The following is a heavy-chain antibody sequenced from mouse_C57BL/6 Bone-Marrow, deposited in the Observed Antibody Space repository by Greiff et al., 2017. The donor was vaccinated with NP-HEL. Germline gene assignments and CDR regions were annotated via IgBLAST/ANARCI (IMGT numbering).Heavy chain of an antibody. CDR2: INPNNGGT. Sequence: VQLQQSGPELVKPGASVKIPCKASGYTFTDYNMDWVQQSHGKSLEWIGDINPNNGGTIYNQKFKGKATLTVDKSSSTAYMELRSLTSEDTAVYYCARWQQTGAYFDYWGQGTTLTVSS. CDR3: ARWQQTGAYFDY. CDR1: GYTFTDYN. V-gene: IGHV1-18*01. J-gene: IGHJ2*01. D-gene: IGHD4-1*01.